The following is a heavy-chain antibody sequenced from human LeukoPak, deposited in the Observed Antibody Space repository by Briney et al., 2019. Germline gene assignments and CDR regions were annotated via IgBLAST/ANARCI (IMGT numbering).Heavy chain of an antibody. CDR3: ARDQILGYCSGGSCPPDAFDI. Sequence: PGGSLRLSCAASGFTFSSYWMSWVRQAPGKGLEWVANIKQDGGEKHYVESVKGRFTISRDNAKNSVYLQMNSLRAQDTAVYYCARDQILGYCSGGSCPPDAFDIWGQGTMVTVSS. J-gene: IGHJ3*02. CDR1: GFTFSSYW. V-gene: IGHV3-7*01. CDR2: IKQDGGEK. D-gene: IGHD2-15*01.